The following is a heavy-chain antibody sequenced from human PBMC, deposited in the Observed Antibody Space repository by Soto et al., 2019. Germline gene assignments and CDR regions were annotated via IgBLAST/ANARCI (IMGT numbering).Heavy chain of an antibody. V-gene: IGHV2-5*02. Sequence: SGPTLVNPTQTLTLTCTFSGFSLNTTAVGVGWIRQPPGKALEWLALIYWDGDKRYSPSLKSRLAITKDTSKNQVVLKMTNMDPVHTATYYCAPREGDDYVRGRYKDAFDMWGRGTTGTVSS. CDR3: APREGDDYVRGRYKDAFDM. D-gene: IGHD3-16*01. J-gene: IGHJ3*02. CDR1: GFSLNTTAVG. CDR2: IYWDGDK.